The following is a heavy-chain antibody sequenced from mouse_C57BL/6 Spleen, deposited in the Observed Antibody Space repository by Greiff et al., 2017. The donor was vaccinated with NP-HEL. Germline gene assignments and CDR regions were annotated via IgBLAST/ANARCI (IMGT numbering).Heavy chain of an antibody. CDR1: GYTFTDYE. J-gene: IGHJ3*01. Sequence: QVQLQQSGAELVRPGASVTLSCKASGYTFTDYEMHWVKQTPVHGLEWIGAIDPETGGTAYNQKFKGKAILTADKSSSTAYMELRSLTSEDSAVYYCTRSDYSNSEAHLAWFAYWGQGTLVTVSA. CDR2: IDPETGGT. V-gene: IGHV1-15*01. CDR3: TRSDYSNSEAHLAWFAY. D-gene: IGHD2-5*01.